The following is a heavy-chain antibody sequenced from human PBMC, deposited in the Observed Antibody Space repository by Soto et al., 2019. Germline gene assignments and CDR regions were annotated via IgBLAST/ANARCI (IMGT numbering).Heavy chain of an antibody. Sequence: ASVKVSCKASGGTFSSYAISWVRQAPGQGLEWMGGIIPIFGTANYAQKFQGRVTITADESTSTAYMELSSLRSEDTAVYYCARQTGGPNDQFDYWGQGTLVTVSS. J-gene: IGHJ4*02. V-gene: IGHV1-69*13. D-gene: IGHD2-2*01. CDR3: ARQTGGPNDQFDY. CDR1: GGTFSSYA. CDR2: IIPIFGTA.